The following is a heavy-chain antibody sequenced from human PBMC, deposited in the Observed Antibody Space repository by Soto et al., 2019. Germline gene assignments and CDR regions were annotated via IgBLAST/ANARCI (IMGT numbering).Heavy chain of an antibody. CDR1: GGSISSSNW. CDR3: ARGMYSSSGRAFWWFDP. CDR2: IYHSGST. Sequence: KPSETLSLTCAVSGGSISSSNWWSWVRQPPGKGLEWIGEIYHSGSTNYNPSLKSRVTISVDKSKNQFSLKLSSVTAADTAVYYCARGMYSSSGRAFWWFDPWGQGTLVTVSS. J-gene: IGHJ5*02. D-gene: IGHD6-6*01. V-gene: IGHV4-4*02.